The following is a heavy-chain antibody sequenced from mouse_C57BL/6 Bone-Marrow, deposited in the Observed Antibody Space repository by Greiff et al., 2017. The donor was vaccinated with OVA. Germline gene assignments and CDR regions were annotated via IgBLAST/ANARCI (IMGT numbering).Heavy chain of an antibody. D-gene: IGHD2-3*01. CDR2: INPGSGGT. CDR3: ARSRDGYLFAY. Sequence: QVQLQQSGAELVRPGTSVKVSCKASGYAFTNYLIEWVKQRPGQGLEWIGVINPGSGGTNYNEKFKGKATLTADKSSSTAYMQLSSLTSEDSAVYCCARSRDGYLFAYWGQGTLVTVSA. V-gene: IGHV1-54*01. J-gene: IGHJ3*01. CDR1: GYAFTNYL.